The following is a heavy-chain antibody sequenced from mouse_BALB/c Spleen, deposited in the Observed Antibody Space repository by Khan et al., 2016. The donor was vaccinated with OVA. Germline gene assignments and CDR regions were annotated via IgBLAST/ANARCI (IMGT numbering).Heavy chain of an antibody. V-gene: IGHV5-6-5*01. D-gene: IGHD1-1*01. J-gene: IGHJ4*01. CDR3: TRGYYFGEMDY. CDR1: GFTFNNYA. Sequence: EVELVESGGGLVKPGGSLKLSCAASGFTFNNYAMFWVRQTPEKRLEWVASISRTNNIYYPDSVKGRFTISRDNARNLLYLEMSSLRSEDTAMYYCTRGYYFGEMDYWGQGTSVTVSS. CDR2: ISRTNNI.